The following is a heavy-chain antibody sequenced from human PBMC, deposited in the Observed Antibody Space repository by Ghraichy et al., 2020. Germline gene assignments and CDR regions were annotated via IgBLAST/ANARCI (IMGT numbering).Heavy chain of an antibody. D-gene: IGHD3-22*01. CDR2: IYYSGST. Sequence: SETLSLTCTVSGGSISSYYWSWIRQPPGKGLERIGYIYYSGSTNYNPSLKSRVTISVDTSKNQFSLKLSSVTAADTAVYYCAVTYYYDSSGLDYWGQGTLVTVSS. CDR1: GGSISSYY. J-gene: IGHJ4*02. CDR3: AVTYYYDSSGLDY. V-gene: IGHV4-59*01.